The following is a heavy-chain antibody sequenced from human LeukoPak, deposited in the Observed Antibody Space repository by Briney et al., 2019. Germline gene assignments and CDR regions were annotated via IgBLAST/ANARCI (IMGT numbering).Heavy chain of an antibody. CDR1: GYTFTSYG. V-gene: IGHV1-18*01. CDR3: ARISELRYFDWLSGSRHGQDAFDI. J-gene: IGHJ3*02. Sequence: ASVKVSCKASGYTFTSYGISWVRQAPGQGLEWMGWISAYNGNTNYAQKLQGRVTMTTDTSTSTAYMELRSLRSDDTAVYYCARISELRYFDWLSGSRHGQDAFDIWGQGTMVTVSS. CDR2: ISAYNGNT. D-gene: IGHD3-9*01.